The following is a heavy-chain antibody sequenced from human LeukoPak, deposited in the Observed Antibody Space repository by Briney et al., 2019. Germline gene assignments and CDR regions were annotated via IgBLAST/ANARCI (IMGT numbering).Heavy chain of an antibody. CDR3: AKGHVITSNLDY. J-gene: IGHJ4*02. V-gene: IGHV3-23*01. CDR2: ISGSGGNT. D-gene: IGHD3-22*01. CDR1: GFTFSSYG. Sequence: GGSLRLSCAASGFTFSSYGMSWVRQAPGKGLEWVSAISGSGGNTHYADSVKGRFTISRDNSKNTVILQMNSLRAEDTAMYYCAKGHVITSNLDYWGQGTLVTVSS.